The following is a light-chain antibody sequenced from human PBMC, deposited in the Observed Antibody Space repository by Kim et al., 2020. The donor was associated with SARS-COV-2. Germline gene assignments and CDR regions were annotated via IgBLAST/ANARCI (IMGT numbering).Light chain of an antibody. CDR1: QSVSSTY. J-gene: IGKJ5*01. Sequence: PGERATRSCWASQSVSSTYLAWYQQKPGQAPRLLIYGASSRATGIPDRFSGSGSGTDFTLTISRLEPEDFAMYYCHQYDTSLRVTFGQGTRLEIK. CDR3: HQYDTSLRVT. CDR2: GAS. V-gene: IGKV3-20*01.